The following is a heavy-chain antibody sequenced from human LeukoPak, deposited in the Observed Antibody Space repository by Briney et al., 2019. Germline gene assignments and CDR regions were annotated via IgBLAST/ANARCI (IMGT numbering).Heavy chain of an antibody. D-gene: IGHD3-16*02. V-gene: IGHV3-23*01. CDR2: ISGSGGST. CDR3: AKPSQSGDYDYVWGSYRSGPDDY. J-gene: IGHJ4*02. CDR1: GFTFSSYE. Sequence: PGGSLRLSCAASGFTFSSYEMNWVRQAPGKGLEWVSAISGSGGSTYYADSVKGRFTISRDNSKNTLYLQMNSLRAEDTAVYYCAKPSQSGDYDYVWGSYRSGPDDYWGQGTLVTVSS.